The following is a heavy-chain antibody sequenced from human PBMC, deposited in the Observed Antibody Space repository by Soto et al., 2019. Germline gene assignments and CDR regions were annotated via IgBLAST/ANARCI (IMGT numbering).Heavy chain of an antibody. CDR2: ISYDGSNK. D-gene: IGHD3-22*01. CDR1: GFTLSSYG. Sequence: GGSLRLSCAASGFTLSSYGVHWVRKAPGKGLEWVAVISYDGSNKHYADSVKGRFTISRDNSKNTLDLQMNSLRAEDTAVYYCAKDTYYYDRSGYYTYDYWGQGTQVTVSS. CDR3: AKDTYYYDRSGYYTYDY. J-gene: IGHJ4*02. V-gene: IGHV3-30*18.